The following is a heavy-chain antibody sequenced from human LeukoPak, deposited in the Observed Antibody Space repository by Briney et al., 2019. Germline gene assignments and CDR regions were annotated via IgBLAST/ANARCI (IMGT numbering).Heavy chain of an antibody. CDR3: TRVLVHGQSDY. Sequence: SETLSLTCTVSGGSISSYYWSWIRQSAGKGLEWIGRIHTSGSTNYNPSLKSRVTMSVDTSKDQFSLKLSSVTAADTAVYYCTRVLVHGQSDYWGQGTLVTVSS. V-gene: IGHV4-4*07. CDR2: IHTSGST. D-gene: IGHD2-8*01. J-gene: IGHJ4*02. CDR1: GGSISSYY.